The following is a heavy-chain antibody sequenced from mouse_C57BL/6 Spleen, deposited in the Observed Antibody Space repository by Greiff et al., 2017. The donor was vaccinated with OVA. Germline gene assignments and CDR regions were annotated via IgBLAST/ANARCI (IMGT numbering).Heavy chain of an antibody. J-gene: IGHJ2*01. Sequence: QVQLQQSGAELVKPGASVKLSCKASGYTFTSYWMQWVKQRPGQGLEWIGEIDPSDSYTNYNQKFKGKATLTVDTSSSTAYMQLSSLTSEDSAVYYCARSGGWLLSLYYFDYWGQGTTLTVSS. CDR1: GYTFTSYW. CDR2: IDPSDSYT. V-gene: IGHV1-50*01. CDR3: ARSGGWLLSLYYFDY. D-gene: IGHD2-3*01.